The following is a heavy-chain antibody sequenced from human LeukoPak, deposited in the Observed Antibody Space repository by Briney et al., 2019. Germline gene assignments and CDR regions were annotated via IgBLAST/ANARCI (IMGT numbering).Heavy chain of an antibody. CDR1: GYTFTGYY. D-gene: IGHD3-10*01. J-gene: IGHJ5*02. V-gene: IGHV1-2*02. CDR3: ARVYGSGFNWFDP. Sequence: ASVKVSCKASGYTFTGYYMHWVRQAPGQGLEWVGWINPNSGGTNYAQKFQGRVTMTRDTSISTAYMELSRLRSDDTAVYYCARVYGSGFNWFDPWGQGTLVTVSS. CDR2: INPNSGGT.